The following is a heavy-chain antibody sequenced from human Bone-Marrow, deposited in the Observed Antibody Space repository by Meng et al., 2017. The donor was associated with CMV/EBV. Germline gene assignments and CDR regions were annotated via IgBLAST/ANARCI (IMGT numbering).Heavy chain of an antibody. V-gene: IGHV1-2*02. J-gene: IGHJ3*02. CDR3: ARDSLSLDAFDI. CDR1: GYTFTGCY. CDR2: INPNSGAT. Sequence: ASVKVSCKASGYTFTGCYLHWVRQAPGQGLEWMGWINPNSGATNYAQKFQGRVTMTRDTSISTAYMELSRLTSDSTAVYYCARDSLSLDAFDIWGQGTVVTVSS.